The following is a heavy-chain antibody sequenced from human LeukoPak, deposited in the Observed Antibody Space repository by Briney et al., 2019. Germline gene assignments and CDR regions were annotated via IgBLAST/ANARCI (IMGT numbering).Heavy chain of an antibody. D-gene: IGHD3-10*01. CDR2: INHSGST. CDR1: GGSFSGYY. Sequence: SETLSLTCAVYGGSFSGYYWSWIRQPPGKGLEWIGEINHSGSTNYNPSLKSRVTISVDTSKNQFSLKLSSVTAADTAVYYCARHGSYYGSGSYYYYYYMDVWGKGTTVTISS. J-gene: IGHJ6*03. CDR3: ARHGSYYGSGSYYYYYYMDV. V-gene: IGHV4-34*01.